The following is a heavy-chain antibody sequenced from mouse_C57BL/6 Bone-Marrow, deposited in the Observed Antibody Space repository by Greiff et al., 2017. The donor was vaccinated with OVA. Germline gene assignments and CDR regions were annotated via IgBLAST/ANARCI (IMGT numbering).Heavy chain of an antibody. Sequence: EVQLQQSGAELVRPGASVKLSCTASGFNINDDYMHWVKQRPEQGLEWIGWIDPENGDTEYASKFQGKATITADTSSNTAYLQLSSLTSEDTAVYYGASYGNFDYWGQGTTLTVAS. J-gene: IGHJ2*01. CDR2: IDPENGDT. D-gene: IGHD1-1*02. CDR3: ASYGNFDY. V-gene: IGHV14-4*01. CDR1: GFNINDDY.